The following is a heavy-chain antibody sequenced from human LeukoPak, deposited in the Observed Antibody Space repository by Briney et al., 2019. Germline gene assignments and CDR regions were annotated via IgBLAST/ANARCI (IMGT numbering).Heavy chain of an antibody. CDR2: ISSSSSTI. J-gene: IGHJ4*02. CDR3: ARSEYSSSFYFDY. V-gene: IGHV3-48*04. D-gene: IGHD6-6*01. Sequence: GGSLRLSCAASGFTFSSYSMNGVGQAPGKGREGVSYISSSSSTIYYADSVKDRFTISRDNAKNSLYLQMNSLRAEDTAVYYCARSEYSSSFYFDYWGQGTLVTVSS. CDR1: GFTFSSYS.